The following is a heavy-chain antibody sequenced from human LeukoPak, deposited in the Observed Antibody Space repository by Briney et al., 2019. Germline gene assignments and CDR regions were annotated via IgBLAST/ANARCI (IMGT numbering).Heavy chain of an antibody. CDR1: GFPFEHYT. D-gene: IGHD3-16*01. Sequence: GGSLTLVCAPSGFPFEHYTTHWVRHARRGRREWVSFITGRYGSTFYADSVKGPFTISRDNSKDTLYLQTNRLRAEDTAVYYCARERRDTMITFGGVMTAGWFDPWGQGTLVTVSS. J-gene: IGHJ5*02. CDR2: ITGRYGST. CDR3: ARERRDTMITFGGVMTAGWFDP. V-gene: IGHV3-23*01.